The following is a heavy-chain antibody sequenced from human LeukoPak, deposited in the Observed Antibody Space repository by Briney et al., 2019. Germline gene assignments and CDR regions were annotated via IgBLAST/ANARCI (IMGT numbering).Heavy chain of an antibody. CDR3: ARGIADSRGDWFDP. CDR2: FDPEDGET. V-gene: IGHV1-24*01. D-gene: IGHD2/OR15-2a*01. CDR1: GYTLTELS. J-gene: IGHJ5*02. Sequence: ASVKVSCKVSGYTLTELSMHRVRQAPGKGLEWMGGFDPEDGETIYAQKFQGRVTMTEDTSTDTAYMELSRLRSDDTAVYYCARGIADSRGDWFDPWGQGTLVTVSS.